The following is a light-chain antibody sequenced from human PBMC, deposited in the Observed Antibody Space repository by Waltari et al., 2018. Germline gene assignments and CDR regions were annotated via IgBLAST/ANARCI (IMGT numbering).Light chain of an antibody. Sequence: SYELTQPPSVSVSPGQTASITCSGDKVGDKYACWFQQKPGQSPMLVIYQDTKRPSGIPERFSGSNSGNTATLTISGTQPMDEADYYCQAWDSTVVFGGGTKLTVL. J-gene: IGLJ2*01. V-gene: IGLV3-1*01. CDR2: QDT. CDR1: KVGDKY. CDR3: QAWDSTVV.